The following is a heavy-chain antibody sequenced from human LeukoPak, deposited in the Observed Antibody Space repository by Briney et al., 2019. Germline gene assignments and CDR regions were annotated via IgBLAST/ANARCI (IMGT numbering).Heavy chain of an antibody. CDR3: ARLRYCSDGSCYQHFDY. J-gene: IGHJ4*02. CDR2: VYYSGST. Sequence: PSETLSLTCTVSGGSISSNIHYWGWLRQPPGKGLEWIGSVYYSGSTYYNPSLKSRVTISVDTSKNQFSLKLSSVTAADTAVYYCARLRYCSDGSCYQHFDYWGQGTLVTVSS. V-gene: IGHV4-39*01. D-gene: IGHD2-15*01. CDR1: GGSISSNIHY.